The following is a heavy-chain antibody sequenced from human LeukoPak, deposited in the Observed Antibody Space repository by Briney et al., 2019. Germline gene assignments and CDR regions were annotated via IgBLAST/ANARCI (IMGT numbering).Heavy chain of an antibody. Sequence: GGSLRLSCAASGFTFTNYAMTWVRQAPGKGLEWVSGISEGVGNTYADSVKGRFTISRDHSKNTLYLQMNSLRAEDTALYYCAKREKGTTGRFFDYWGQGTLVTVSP. CDR2: ISEGVGNT. J-gene: IGHJ4*02. CDR1: GFTFTNYA. V-gene: IGHV3-23*01. CDR3: AKREKGTTGRFFDY. D-gene: IGHD4-17*01.